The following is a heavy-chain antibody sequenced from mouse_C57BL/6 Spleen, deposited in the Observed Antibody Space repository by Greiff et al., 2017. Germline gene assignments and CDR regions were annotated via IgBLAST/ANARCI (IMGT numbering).Heavy chain of an antibody. J-gene: IGHJ3*01. D-gene: IGHD2-3*01. V-gene: IGHV1-54*01. Sequence: QVQLKESGAELVRPGTSVKVSCKASGYAFTNYLIEWVKQRPGQGLEWIGVINPGSGGTNYNEKFKGKATLTADKSSSTAYMQLSSLTSEDSAVYFCARGFDGWAYWGQGTLVTVSA. CDR3: ARGFDGWAY. CDR2: INPGSGGT. CDR1: GYAFTNYL.